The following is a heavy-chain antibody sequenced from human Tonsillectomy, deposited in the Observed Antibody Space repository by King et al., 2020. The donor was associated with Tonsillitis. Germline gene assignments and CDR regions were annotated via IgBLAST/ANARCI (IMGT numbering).Heavy chain of an antibody. CDR3: ASPNVEYYDSSGYYYPRAFDI. V-gene: IGHV1-69*01. Sequence: QEQLVQSGAEVKKPGSSVKVSCKASGGTFSSYAISWVRQAPGQGLEWMGGIIPIFGTANYAQKFQGRVTITADESTSTAYMELSSLRSEDTAVYYCASPNVEYYDSSGYYYPRAFDIWGQGTMVTVSS. D-gene: IGHD3-22*01. J-gene: IGHJ3*02. CDR2: IIPIFGTA. CDR1: GGTFSSYA.